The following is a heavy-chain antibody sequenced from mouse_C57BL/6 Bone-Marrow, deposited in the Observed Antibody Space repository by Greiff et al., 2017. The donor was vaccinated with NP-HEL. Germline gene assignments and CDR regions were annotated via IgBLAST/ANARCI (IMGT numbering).Heavy chain of an antibody. D-gene: IGHD2-5*01. J-gene: IGHJ4*01. V-gene: IGHV1-74*01. Sequence: QVQLQQPGAELVKPGASVKVSCKASGYTFTSYWMHWVKQRPGQGLEWIGRIHPSDSDTNYNQKFKGKATLTVDKSSSTAYMQLISLTSEDSAVYYCAISPRVYSNYAMDYWGQGTSVTVSS. CDR3: AISPRVYSNYAMDY. CDR2: IHPSDSDT. CDR1: GYTFTSYW.